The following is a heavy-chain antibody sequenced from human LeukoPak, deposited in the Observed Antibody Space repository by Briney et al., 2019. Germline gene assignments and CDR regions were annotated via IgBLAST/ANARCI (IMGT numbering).Heavy chain of an antibody. CDR2: IFYSGST. CDR3: ARTPPNCSGANCYSGVTFDS. D-gene: IGHD2-15*01. CDR1: GGSISIYY. J-gene: IGHJ4*02. Sequence: SETLSLTCTVSGGSISIYYWSWIRQPPGEGLEWIGYIFYSGSTKYNPSLKSRLTISVDTSKNQFSLKLSSVTVADTAVYYCARTPPNCSGANCYSGVTFDSWGQGTLVTVSS. V-gene: IGHV4-59*01.